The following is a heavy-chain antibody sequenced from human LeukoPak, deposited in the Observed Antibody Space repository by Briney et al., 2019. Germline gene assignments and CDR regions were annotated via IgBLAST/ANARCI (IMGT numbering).Heavy chain of an antibody. Sequence: GGSLRLSCTASGFTFNTYAMHWVRQAPGKGLEWVAVISYDGSNKYYADSVKGRFTISRDNSKNTLYLQMNSLRAEDTAVYYCARERRNWFDPWGQGTLVTVSS. CDR1: GFTFNTYA. J-gene: IGHJ5*02. CDR3: ARERRNWFDP. CDR2: ISYDGSNK. V-gene: IGHV3-30-3*01.